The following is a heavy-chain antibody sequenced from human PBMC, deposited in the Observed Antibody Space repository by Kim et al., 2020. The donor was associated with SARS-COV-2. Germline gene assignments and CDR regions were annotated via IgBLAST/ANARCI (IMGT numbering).Heavy chain of an antibody. J-gene: IGHJ4*02. Sequence: YADSVKGRFTISRDNSKNTLYLQMNSLRAEDTAVYYCAKSGGSGSYSLDYWGQGTLVTVSS. CDR3: AKSGGSGSYSLDY. V-gene: IGHV3-30*02. D-gene: IGHD3-10*01.